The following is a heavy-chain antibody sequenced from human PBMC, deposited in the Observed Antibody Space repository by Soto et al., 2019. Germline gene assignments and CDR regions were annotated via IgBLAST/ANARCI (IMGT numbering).Heavy chain of an antibody. Sequence: QVQLQESGPGLVKPSETLSLTCTVSGGSIRNNYWSWIRQPPGRGLEWVGYIYYTGSSKYTPSLKSRVTILVDSSKYQFSLKLDSLTAADTAVYYCASLGGYYQAFDNWGQGTLVTVSS. CDR1: GGSIRNNY. CDR2: IYYTGSS. V-gene: IGHV4-59*08. D-gene: IGHD3-3*01. CDR3: ASLGGYYQAFDN. J-gene: IGHJ4*02.